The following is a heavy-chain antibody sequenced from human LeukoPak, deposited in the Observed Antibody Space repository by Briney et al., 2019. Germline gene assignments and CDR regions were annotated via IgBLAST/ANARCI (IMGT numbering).Heavy chain of an antibody. J-gene: IGHJ3*02. CDR2: IYTSGST. D-gene: IGHD3-22*01. CDR3: ARGVWYYYDSSGYQNDAFDI. CDR1: GGSISSGSYY. Sequence: SETLSLTCTVSGGSISSGSYYWRWIRQPAGKGLEWIGRIYTSGSTNYNPSLKSRVTISVDTSKNQFSLKLSSVTAADTAVYYCARGVWYYYDSSGYQNDAFDIWGQGTMVTVSS. V-gene: IGHV4-61*02.